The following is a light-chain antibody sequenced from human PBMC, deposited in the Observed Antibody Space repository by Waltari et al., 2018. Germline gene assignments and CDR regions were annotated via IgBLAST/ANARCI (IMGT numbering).Light chain of an antibody. CDR2: AAS. V-gene: IGKV1-39*01. CDR1: QSITIY. J-gene: IGKJ4*01. Sequence: DIQMTQSPSSLSASVGDRVTITCRASQSITIYLNWYQHKPGKAPKLLIYAASSLQGGVPTRFSGGGSGTDFNLTISTLQPEDFATYYCQQSYSALTFGGGTKVEIK. CDR3: QQSYSALT.